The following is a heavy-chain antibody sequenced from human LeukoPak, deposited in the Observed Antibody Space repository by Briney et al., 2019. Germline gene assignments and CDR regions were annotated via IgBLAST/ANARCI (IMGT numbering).Heavy chain of an antibody. CDR2: IYYSGST. CDR1: GGSISSGSYY. Sequence: SETLSLTCTVSGGSISSGSYYWGWIRQPPGKGLEWIGSIYYSGSTYYNPSLKSRVTISVDTSKNQFSLKLSSVTAADTAVYYCARGGSTVLRYFDWVYRDLTFDYWGQGTLVTVSS. V-gene: IGHV4-39*01. D-gene: IGHD3-9*01. J-gene: IGHJ4*02. CDR3: ARGGSTVLRYFDWVYRDLTFDY.